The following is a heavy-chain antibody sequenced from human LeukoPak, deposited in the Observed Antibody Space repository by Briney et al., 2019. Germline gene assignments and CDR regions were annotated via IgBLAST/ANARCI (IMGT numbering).Heavy chain of an antibody. CDR3: ARAAAGYYDILTGYQPSPFDY. CDR2: IWYDGSNK. V-gene: IGHV3-33*01. Sequence: GGSLRLSCAASGFTFSSYGMHWVRQAPGKGLEWVAVIWYDGSNKYYADSVKGRFTISRDNSKNTLYLQMNSLRAEDTAVYYCARAAAGYYDILTGYQPSPFDYWGQGTLVTVSS. J-gene: IGHJ4*02. D-gene: IGHD3-9*01. CDR1: GFTFSSYG.